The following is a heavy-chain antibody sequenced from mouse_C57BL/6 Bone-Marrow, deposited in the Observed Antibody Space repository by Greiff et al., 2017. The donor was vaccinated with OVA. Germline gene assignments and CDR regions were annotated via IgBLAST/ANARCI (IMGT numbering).Heavy chain of an antibody. J-gene: IGHJ4*01. Sequence: EVKLVESGGGLVQPGGSMKLSCAASGFTFSDAWMDWVRQSPEKGLEWVAEIRNKANNHATYYAESVKGRFTISRDDSKSSVYLQMNSLRAEDTGIYYCTRRYDYDRIPLCYYAMDYWGQGTTVTVSS. CDR1: GFTFSDAW. V-gene: IGHV6-6*01. D-gene: IGHD2-4*01. CDR2: IRNKANNHAT. CDR3: TRRYDYDRIPLCYYAMDY.